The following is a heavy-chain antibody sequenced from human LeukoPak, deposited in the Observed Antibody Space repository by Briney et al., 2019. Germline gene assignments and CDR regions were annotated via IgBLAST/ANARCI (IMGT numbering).Heavy chain of an antibody. Sequence: SETLSLTCTVSGGSISRYYWSWIRQPPGKGLEWIGYIYYSGSTNYNPSLKSRVTISVDTSKNQFSLKLSSVTAADTAVYYCARLKGSSFLFDYWGQGTLVTVSS. CDR3: ARLKGSSFLFDY. D-gene: IGHD1-26*01. J-gene: IGHJ4*02. V-gene: IGHV4-59*08. CDR1: GGSISRYY. CDR2: IYYSGST.